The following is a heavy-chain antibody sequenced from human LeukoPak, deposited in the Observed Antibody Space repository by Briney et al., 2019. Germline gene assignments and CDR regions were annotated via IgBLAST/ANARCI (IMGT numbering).Heavy chain of an antibody. D-gene: IGHD3/OR15-3a*01. V-gene: IGHV3-23*01. Sequence: GGSLRLSCAASEFTFSSYAMGWVRQAPGKGLEWVSAISGSGGSTYYADSVKGRFTFSRDNSKNTLYLQMNSLRAEDTAVYYCAKGVWTDYTITHFDYWGQGTLVTVSS. J-gene: IGHJ4*02. CDR1: EFTFSSYA. CDR2: ISGSGGST. CDR3: AKGVWTDYTITHFDY.